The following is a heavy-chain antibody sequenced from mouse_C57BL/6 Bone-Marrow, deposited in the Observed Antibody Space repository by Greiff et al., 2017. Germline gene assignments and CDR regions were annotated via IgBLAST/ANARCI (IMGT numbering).Heavy chain of an antibody. J-gene: IGHJ2*01. CDR2: IDPENGDT. D-gene: IGHD1-1*01. CDR3: TTGYYGSSYSY. V-gene: IGHV14-4*01. Sequence: EVQLQQSGAELVRPGASVKLSCTASGFNIKDDYMHWVKQRPEQGLEWIGWIDPENGDTEYASKFQGKATITAYTSYNTAYLQLSSLTSEDTAVYYCTTGYYGSSYSYWGQGTTLTVSS. CDR1: GFNIKDDY.